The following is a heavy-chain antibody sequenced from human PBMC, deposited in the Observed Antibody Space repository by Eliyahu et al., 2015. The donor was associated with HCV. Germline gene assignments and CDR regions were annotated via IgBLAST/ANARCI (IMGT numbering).Heavy chain of an antibody. J-gene: IGHJ6*03. Sequence: QVQLQQWGAGLLKPSETLSLTCAVYGGSFSGYYWSWIRQPPGKGLEWIGEIHPRGKTTNTTSLKSRVTISVDTSKNQFSLKLSSVTAADTAVYYCARVEYSSSYLYYYYYYMDVWGKGTTVTVSS. CDR3: ARVEYSSSYLYYYYYYMDV. V-gene: IGHV4-34*01. CDR1: GGSFSGYY. CDR2: IHPRGKT. D-gene: IGHD6-6*01.